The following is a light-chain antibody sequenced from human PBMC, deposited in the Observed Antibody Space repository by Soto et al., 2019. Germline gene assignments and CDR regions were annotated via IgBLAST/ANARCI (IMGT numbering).Light chain of an antibody. V-gene: IGKV1-17*03. Sequence: DIQMTQSPSAMSASVGDRVTITCRASQAISHYLAWFHQSPGKVPKRLIYGASTLQSGVPSRFSGSGSGTEFTLTISSPQPEDFGTYYCLQHNTYPLSFGGGTKVE. CDR3: LQHNTYPLS. J-gene: IGKJ4*01. CDR1: QAISHY. CDR2: GAS.